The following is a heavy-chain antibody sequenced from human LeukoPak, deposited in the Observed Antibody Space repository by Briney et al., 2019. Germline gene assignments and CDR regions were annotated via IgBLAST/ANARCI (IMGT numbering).Heavy chain of an antibody. J-gene: IGHJ4*02. V-gene: IGHV3-21*01. CDR1: GFTFSSYS. Sequence: GALRLSCAASGFTFSSYSMNWVRQAPGKGLEWVSSISSSSSYIYYADSVKGRFTISRDNAKNSLYLQMNSLRAEDTAVYYCARDGPDYVWGSYRHPFDYWGQGTLVTVSS. D-gene: IGHD3-16*02. CDR3: ARDGPDYVWGSYRHPFDY. CDR2: ISSSSSYI.